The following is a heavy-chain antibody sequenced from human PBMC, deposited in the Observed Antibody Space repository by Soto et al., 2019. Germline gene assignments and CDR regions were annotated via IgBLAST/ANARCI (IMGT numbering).Heavy chain of an antibody. CDR1: GGSISSRSHY. V-gene: IGHV4-39*01. CDR2: SYYRGST. J-gene: IGHJ4*02. CDR3: ATADGFGVVTPFFEY. Sequence: QLQLQESGPGLVKPSETLSLTCTVSGGSISSRSHYWGWIRQSPGKHLEWIGSSYYRGSTHYNPSLKTRDTISVDTSKNQVSLKVYSVTAADTAVYYCATADGFGVVTPFFEYWGQGILVTVSS. D-gene: IGHD3-3*01.